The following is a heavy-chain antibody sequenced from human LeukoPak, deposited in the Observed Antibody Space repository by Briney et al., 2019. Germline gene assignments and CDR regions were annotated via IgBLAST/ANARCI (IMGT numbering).Heavy chain of an antibody. J-gene: IGHJ6*02. D-gene: IGHD4-11*01. CDR2: IYTSGST. Sequence: SETLSLTCTVSGGSISSYYWSWIRQAAGKGLEWIGRIYTSGSTNYNPSLKSRVTMSVDTSKNQFSLKLSSVTAADTAVYYCARTPTGPYYYYYGMDVWGQGTTVTVSS. CDR1: GGSISSYY. V-gene: IGHV4-4*07. CDR3: ARTPTGPYYYYYGMDV.